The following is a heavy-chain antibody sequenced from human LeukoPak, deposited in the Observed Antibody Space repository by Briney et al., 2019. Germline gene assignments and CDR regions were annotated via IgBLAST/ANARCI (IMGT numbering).Heavy chain of an antibody. Sequence: WIRQPXXXXLEWIAYISDIGSINYNPSLKSRVTISVDTSKNQFSLELSSVTAADTAVYHCAREGPGGYYFDYWGQGALVTVSS. V-gene: IGHV4-59*12. D-gene: IGHD3-10*01. J-gene: IGHJ4*02. CDR3: AREGPGGYYFDY. CDR2: ISDIGSI.